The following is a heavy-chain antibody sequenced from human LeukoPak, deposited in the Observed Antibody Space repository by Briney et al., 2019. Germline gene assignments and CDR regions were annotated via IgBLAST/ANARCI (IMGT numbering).Heavy chain of an antibody. Sequence: GGSLRLSCAASGFTFSSYWMHWVRQAPGKGLVWVSRINSDGSSTNYADSVKGRFTISRDNAKNTLYLQMNSLRAENTAVYYCAKAFARITGTTWGFDYWGQGTLVTVSS. J-gene: IGHJ4*02. CDR3: AKAFARITGTTWGFDY. CDR2: INSDGSST. V-gene: IGHV3-74*01. CDR1: GFTFSSYW. D-gene: IGHD1-7*01.